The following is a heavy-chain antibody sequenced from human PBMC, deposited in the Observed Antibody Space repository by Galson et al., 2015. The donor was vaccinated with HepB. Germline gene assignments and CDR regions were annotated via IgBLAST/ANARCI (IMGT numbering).Heavy chain of an antibody. D-gene: IGHD1-26*01. CDR3: AKSSWELPLHDAFDI. Sequence: SLRLSCAASGFTFINYAMGWVRQAPGKGLEWVSSISGSGDSTYYADSVKGRFTISRDNSKNTLYLQMNSLRAEDTAVYYCAKSSWELPLHDAFDIWGQGTMVTVSS. J-gene: IGHJ3*02. V-gene: IGHV3-23*01. CDR2: ISGSGDST. CDR1: GFTFINYA.